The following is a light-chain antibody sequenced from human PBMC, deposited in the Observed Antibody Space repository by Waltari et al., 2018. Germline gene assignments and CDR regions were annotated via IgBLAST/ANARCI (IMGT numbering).Light chain of an antibody. V-gene: IGKV4-1*01. CDR2: WAS. CDR3: QQYYRSPPT. CDR1: QSVLQSSNNKNY. Sequence: DIVMTQSPDSLAVSLGDSATITCKSSQSVLQSSNNKNYLAWYQQKTGQPPKLLIYWASTRESGVPDRFSGSGSGADFTLTISSLQAEDVAVYYCQQYYRSPPTFGQGTEVEIK. J-gene: IGKJ1*01.